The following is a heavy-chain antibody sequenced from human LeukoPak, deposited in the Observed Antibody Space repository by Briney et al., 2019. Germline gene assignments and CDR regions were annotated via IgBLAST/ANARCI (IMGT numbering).Heavy chain of an antibody. CDR1: GYTFTSYG. Sequence: GASVKVSCKASGYTFTSYGISWVRQAPGQGLEWMGWSSSYNGNTNYAQKLQGRVTMTTDTSTSTAYMELRSLRSDDTAVYYCARDETYSGSYAPGVDYWGQGTLVTVSS. CDR2: SSSYNGNT. CDR3: ARDETYSGSYAPGVDY. J-gene: IGHJ4*02. D-gene: IGHD1-26*01. V-gene: IGHV1-18*01.